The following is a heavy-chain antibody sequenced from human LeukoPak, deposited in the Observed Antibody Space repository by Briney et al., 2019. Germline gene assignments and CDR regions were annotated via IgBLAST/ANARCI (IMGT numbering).Heavy chain of an antibody. CDR3: ARESSGYFY. D-gene: IGHD3-22*01. J-gene: IGHJ4*02. V-gene: IGHV3-21*01. Sequence: PGGSLRLSCAASGFTFSTYSMNWVRQAPGKGLEWVSSISSGSSFIYYADSVKGRFTISRDNAKNSLFLQMNSLRAEDTAVYYCARESSGYFYWGQGTLVTDSS. CDR2: ISSGSSFI. CDR1: GFTFSTYS.